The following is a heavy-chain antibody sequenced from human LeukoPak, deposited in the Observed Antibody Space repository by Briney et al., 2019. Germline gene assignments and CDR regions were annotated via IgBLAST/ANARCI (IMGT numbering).Heavy chain of an antibody. CDR3: ASESGHMATIGY. J-gene: IGHJ4*02. CDR2: IIPILGIA. D-gene: IGHD5-12*01. Sequence: SVKVSCKASGGTFSSYAISWVRQAPGQGLEWMGRIIPILGIANYAQKFQGRVTITADKSTSAAYMELSSLRSEDTAVYYCASESGHMATIGYWGQGTLVTVSS. CDR1: GGTFSSYA. V-gene: IGHV1-69*04.